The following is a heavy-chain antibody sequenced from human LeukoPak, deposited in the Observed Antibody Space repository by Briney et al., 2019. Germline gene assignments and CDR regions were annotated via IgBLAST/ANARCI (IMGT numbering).Heavy chain of an antibody. V-gene: IGHV3-30-3*01. D-gene: IGHD3-16*01. Sequence: GGSLRLSCAASGFTFSSYAMHWVRQAPGKGLEWVAVISYDGSNKYCADSVKGRFTISRDNSKNTLYLQMNSLRAEDTAVYYCARGRGRLAVWYYFDYWGQGTLVTVSS. CDR1: GFTFSSYA. J-gene: IGHJ4*02. CDR2: ISYDGSNK. CDR3: ARGRGRLAVWYYFDY.